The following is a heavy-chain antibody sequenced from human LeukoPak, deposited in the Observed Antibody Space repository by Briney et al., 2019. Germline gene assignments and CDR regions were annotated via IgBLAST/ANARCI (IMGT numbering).Heavy chain of an antibody. Sequence: PSETLSLTCTVSGDSIRSYYWSWIRQPPGKGLEWIGYLFYSGSTNYNPSLKSRVTTSVDTSKNQFSVEVTSVTAADTAVYYCARQSGTYIDHWGQGILVTVSS. V-gene: IGHV4-59*08. CDR3: ARQSGTYIDH. CDR1: GDSIRSYY. CDR2: LFYSGST. D-gene: IGHD1-26*01. J-gene: IGHJ4*02.